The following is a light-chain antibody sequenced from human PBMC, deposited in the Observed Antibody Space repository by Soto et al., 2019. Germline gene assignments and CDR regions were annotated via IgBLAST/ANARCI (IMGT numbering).Light chain of an antibody. CDR1: QSTSNW. Sequence: EIRMTQSASTLAASVGDRVSIXCRARQSTSNWLAWYQQKPGNAPKILHSKTSSLEGGAPSRVSGSGSATEFTPTISSLQPDDFATYYGQQYNGYRWTFGQGTKVDIK. CDR2: KTS. J-gene: IGKJ1*01. CDR3: QQYNGYRWT. V-gene: IGKV1-5*03.